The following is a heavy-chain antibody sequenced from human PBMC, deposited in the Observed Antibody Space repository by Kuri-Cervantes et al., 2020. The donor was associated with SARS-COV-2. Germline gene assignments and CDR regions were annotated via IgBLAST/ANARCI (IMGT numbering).Heavy chain of an antibody. CDR2: IYTSGST. V-gene: IGHV4-4*07. J-gene: IGHJ5*02. CDR3: ARVLRYYDSSGYLGSFDP. Sequence: SETLSLTCTVSGGSISSYYWSWIRQPAGKGLEWIGRIYTSGSTNYNPSLKSRVTMSVDTSKNQFSLKLSSVTAADTAVYYRARVLRYYDSSGYLGSFDPWGQGTLVTVSS. CDR1: GGSISSYY. D-gene: IGHD3-22*01.